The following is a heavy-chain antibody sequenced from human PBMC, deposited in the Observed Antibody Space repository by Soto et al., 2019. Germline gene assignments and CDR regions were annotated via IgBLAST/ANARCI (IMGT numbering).Heavy chain of an antibody. CDR3: ARDAYYGSGSYGVVGWFDP. CDR2: INAGNGNT. CDR1: GYTFTSYA. Sequence: QVQLVQSGAEVKKPGASVKVSCKASGYTFTSYAMHWVRQAPGQRLEWMGWINAGNGNTKYSQKFQGRVTITRETSAGTAYMELSSLRSEDTAVYYCARDAYYGSGSYGVVGWFDPWGQGTLVTVSS. J-gene: IGHJ5*02. D-gene: IGHD3-10*01. V-gene: IGHV1-3*01.